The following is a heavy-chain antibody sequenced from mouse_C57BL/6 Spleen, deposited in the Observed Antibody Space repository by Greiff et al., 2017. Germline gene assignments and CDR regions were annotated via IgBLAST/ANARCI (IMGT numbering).Heavy chain of an antibody. D-gene: IGHD1-1*01. V-gene: IGHV14-2*01. Sequence: EVKLQESGAELVKPGASVKLSCTASGFNIKDYYMHWVKQRTEQGLEWIGRIDPEDGETKYAPKFQGKATITADTSSNTAYLQLSSLTSEDTAVYYCALRFITTVVANFDYWGQGTTLTVSS. CDR3: ALRFITTVVANFDY. J-gene: IGHJ2*01. CDR1: GFNIKDYY. CDR2: IDPEDGET.